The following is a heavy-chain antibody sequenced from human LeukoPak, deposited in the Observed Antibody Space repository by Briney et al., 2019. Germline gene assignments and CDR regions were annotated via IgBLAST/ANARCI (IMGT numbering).Heavy chain of an antibody. D-gene: IGHD2-2*01. CDR2: ISGSGGST. V-gene: IGHV3-23*01. Sequence: GGSLRLSCAASGFTFSSYAMSWVRQAPGKGLEWVSAISGSGGSTYYADSVKGRFTISRDNSKNTLYLQMSSLRAEDTAVYYCAKDEIVVVPAASDYWGQGTLVTVSS. CDR1: GFTFSSYA. J-gene: IGHJ4*02. CDR3: AKDEIVVVPAASDY.